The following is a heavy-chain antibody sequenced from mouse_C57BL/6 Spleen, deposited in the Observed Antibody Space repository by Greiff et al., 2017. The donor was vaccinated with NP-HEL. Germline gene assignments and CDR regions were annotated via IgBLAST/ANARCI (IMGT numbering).Heavy chain of an antibody. CDR1: GFTFSSYA. CDR3: ARRGDSSGPGAMDY. J-gene: IGHJ4*01. V-gene: IGHV5-4*03. Sequence: EVKLVESGGGLVKPGGSLKLSCAASGFTFSSYAMSWVRQTPEKRLEWVATISDGGSYTYYPDNVKGRFTISRDNAKNNLYLQMSHLKSEDTAMYYCARRGDSSGPGAMDYWGQGTSVTVSS. D-gene: IGHD3-2*02. CDR2: ISDGGSYT.